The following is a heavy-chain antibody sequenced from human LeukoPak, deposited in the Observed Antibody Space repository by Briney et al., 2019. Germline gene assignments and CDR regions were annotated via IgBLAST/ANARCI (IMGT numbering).Heavy chain of an antibody. D-gene: IGHD6-13*01. V-gene: IGHV3-33*03. Sequence: PGRSLRLSCAASRFTFSNYGMHWVRQAPGKGLEWVAVVWYDGSSKYYADSVKGRLTISRDNSKNTLYLQMNSLRAEDTAVYYCAGISAAGTFWGKGALATVSS. CDR3: AGISAAGTF. J-gene: IGHJ4*02. CDR1: RFTFSNYG. CDR2: VWYDGSSK.